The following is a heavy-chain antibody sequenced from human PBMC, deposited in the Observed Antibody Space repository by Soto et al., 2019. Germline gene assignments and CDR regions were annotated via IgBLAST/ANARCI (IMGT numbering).Heavy chain of an antibody. D-gene: IGHD6-19*01. CDR3: ARERVAVAGPYYFDY. J-gene: IGHJ4*02. Sequence: QVQLQESGPGLVKPSQTLSLTCTVSGGSISSGGYYWSWIRQHPGKGLEWIGYIYYSGSTYYNPSLKSRVTISVDTSKHQFALKLSSVTAADTAVYYCARERVAVAGPYYFDYWGQGTLVTVSS. CDR2: IYYSGST. CDR1: GGSISSGGYY. V-gene: IGHV4-31*03.